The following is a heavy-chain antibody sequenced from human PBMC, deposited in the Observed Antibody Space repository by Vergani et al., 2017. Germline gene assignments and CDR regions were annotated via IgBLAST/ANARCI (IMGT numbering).Heavy chain of an antibody. D-gene: IGHD3-9*01. CDR3: ARGDYGILTGYRY. V-gene: IGHV1-46*03. CDR2: INPSGGHT. CDR1: GYTFSNYY. J-gene: IGHJ4*02. Sequence: QVQVVQSGAEVKNSGASVKVSCKTSGYTFSNYYMHWVRQAPGQGLEWMGIINPSGGHTNYAQKFQGRVTMTRDTSTSTVYMELSSVRSEDTAIYYCARGDYGILTGYRYWGQGTLVNVSA.